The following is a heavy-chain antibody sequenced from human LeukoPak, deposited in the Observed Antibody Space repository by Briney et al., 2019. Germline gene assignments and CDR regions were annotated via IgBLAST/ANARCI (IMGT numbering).Heavy chain of an antibody. CDR3: ARTFSESYYYYGMDV. Sequence: SETLSLTCTVSGGSISSYYWGWIRQPPGKGLEWIGYIYYSGSTNYNPSLKSRVTMSVDTSKNQFSLRLSFVTAADTAVYYCARTFSESYYYYGMDVWGQGTTVTVSS. V-gene: IGHV4-59*01. J-gene: IGHJ6*02. CDR2: IYYSGST. D-gene: IGHD1-26*01. CDR1: GGSISSYY.